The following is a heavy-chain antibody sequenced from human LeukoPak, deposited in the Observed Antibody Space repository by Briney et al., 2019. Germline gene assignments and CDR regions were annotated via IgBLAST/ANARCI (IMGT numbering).Heavy chain of an antibody. CDR3: ARGIVGATHFDY. J-gene: IGHJ4*02. CDR2: IYYSGST. D-gene: IGHD1-26*01. V-gene: IGHV4-59*01. CDR1: GGSISSYY. Sequence: SETLSLTCTVSGGSISSYYWSWIRQPPGKGLEWIGYIYYSGSTNYNPSLKSRVTISVDTSKNQFSLKLSSVTAADTVVYYCARGIVGATHFDYWGQGTLVTVSS.